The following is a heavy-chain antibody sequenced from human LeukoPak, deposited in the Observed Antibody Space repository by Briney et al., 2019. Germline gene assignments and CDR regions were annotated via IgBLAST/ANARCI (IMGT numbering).Heavy chain of an antibody. Sequence: SETLSLTCTVSGGSISSYYWSWIRQPPGKGLEWIGYIYYSGSTNYNPSLKSRVTISVDTSKNQFSLKLSSVTAADTAVYYCARNDLLWFFDYWGQGTLVTVSS. V-gene: IGHV4-59*01. CDR2: IYYSGST. D-gene: IGHD3-10*01. CDR3: ARNDLLWFFDY. J-gene: IGHJ4*02. CDR1: GGSISSYY.